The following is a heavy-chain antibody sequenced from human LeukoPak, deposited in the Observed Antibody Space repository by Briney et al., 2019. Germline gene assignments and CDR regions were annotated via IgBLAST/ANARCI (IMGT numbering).Heavy chain of an antibody. V-gene: IGHV3-21*01. CDR1: GFTFSSYS. CDR2: ISSSSSYI. D-gene: IGHD5-18*01. CDR3: AKDLGRFRSIQLWLPLDY. Sequence: PGGSLRLSCAASGFTFSSYSMNWVRQAPGKGLEWVSSISSSSSYIYYADSVKGRFTISRDNAKNSLYLQMNSLRAEDTAVYYCAKDLGRFRSIQLWLPLDYWGQGTLVTVSS. J-gene: IGHJ4*02.